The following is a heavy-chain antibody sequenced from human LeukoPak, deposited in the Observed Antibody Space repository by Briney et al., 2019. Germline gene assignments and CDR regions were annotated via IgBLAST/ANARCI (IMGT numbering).Heavy chain of an antibody. D-gene: IGHD5-24*01. CDR3: ARERLRDGYKNDAFDI. CDR1: GGSISSSSYY. Sequence: SETLSLTCTVSGGSISSSSYYWGWIRRPPGKGLEWIGSIYYSGSTYYNPSLKSRVTISVDTSKNQFSLKLSSVTAADTAVYYCARERLRDGYKNDAFDIWGQGTMVTVSS. J-gene: IGHJ3*02. CDR2: IYYSGST. V-gene: IGHV4-39*07.